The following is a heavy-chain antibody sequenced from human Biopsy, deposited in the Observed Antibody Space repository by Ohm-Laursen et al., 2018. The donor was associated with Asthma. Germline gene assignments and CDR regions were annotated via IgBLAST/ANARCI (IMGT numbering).Heavy chain of an antibody. V-gene: IGHV4-30-4*01. CDR1: GASIKTDDHY. D-gene: IGHD6-19*01. Sequence: TLSLTCTVSGASIKTDDHYWSWLRQPPGKGLEWFGFIHYSGSTSYNPSLKGGVTISVDTSKNQFSLKLSSVTAADTAVYYCARASVAASSNWFDPRGQGTLVIVSS. CDR3: ARASVAASSNWFDP. CDR2: IHYSGST. J-gene: IGHJ5*02.